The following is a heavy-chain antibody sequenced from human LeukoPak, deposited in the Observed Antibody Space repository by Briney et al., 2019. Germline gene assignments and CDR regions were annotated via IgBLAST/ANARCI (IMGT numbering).Heavy chain of an antibody. J-gene: IGHJ5*01. CDR2: ISGSGNYM. Sequence: GGSLRLSCAASGFTFDTYGMSWVRQAPGKGLEWVSSISGSGNYMYYKDSVKGRFTISRDNSKNTLLLQMNSLRAEDSAVYYCAKGGHPAVVTTRFDSWGQGALVTVSS. V-gene: IGHV3-23*01. D-gene: IGHD2-21*02. CDR1: GFTFDTYG. CDR3: AKGGHPAVVTTRFDS.